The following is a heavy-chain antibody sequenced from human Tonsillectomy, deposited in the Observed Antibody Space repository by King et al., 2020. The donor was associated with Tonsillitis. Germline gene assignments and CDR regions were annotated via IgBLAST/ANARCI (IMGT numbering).Heavy chain of an antibody. J-gene: IGHJ3*02. CDR3: AREGWSGGRATAFDT. CDR1: GFAFSGSI. V-gene: IGHV3-30*01. Sequence: VQLVESGGAVVQPGRSLRLSCAASGFAFSGSIMHWVRQAPGQGLEWVAGLSYDVYGIYYVDSVKGRFTISRDDSENSLFLPMNSLRDEDTAVYYCAREGWSGGRATAFDTWGQGTMVTVSS. D-gene: IGHD3-3*01. CDR2: LSYDVYGI.